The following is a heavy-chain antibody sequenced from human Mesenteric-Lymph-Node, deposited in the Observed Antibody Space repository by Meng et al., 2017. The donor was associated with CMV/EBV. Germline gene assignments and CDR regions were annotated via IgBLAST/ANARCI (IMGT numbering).Heavy chain of an antibody. Sequence: GESLKISCAASGFTFSSYAMHWVRQAPGKGLEWVAVISYDGDNKYCADSVKGRFTISRDNSKNTLYLQMNSLRAEDTAVYYCARDQEYQLLTSFYYYYGMDVWGQGTTVTVSS. CDR1: GFTFSSYA. V-gene: IGHV3-30*04. CDR2: ISYDGDNK. D-gene: IGHD2-2*01. J-gene: IGHJ6*02. CDR3: ARDQEYQLLTSFYYYYGMDV.